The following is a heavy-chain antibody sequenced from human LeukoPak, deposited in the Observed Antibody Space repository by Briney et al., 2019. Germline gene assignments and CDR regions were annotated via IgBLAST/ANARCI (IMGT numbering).Heavy chain of an antibody. J-gene: IGHJ4*02. V-gene: IGHV4-39*07. Sequence: PSETLSLTCTVSGGSISSSSYYWGWIRQPPGKGLEWIGSIYYSGSTYYNPSLKSRVTISVDTSKNQFSLKLSSVTAADTALYYCARSPHILTGENFDYWGQGTLVTVSS. CDR2: IYYSGST. CDR3: ARSPHILTGENFDY. CDR1: GGSISSSSYY. D-gene: IGHD3-9*01.